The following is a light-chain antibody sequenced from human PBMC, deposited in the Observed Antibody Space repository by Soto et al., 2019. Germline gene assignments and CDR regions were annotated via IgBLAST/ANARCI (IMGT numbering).Light chain of an antibody. CDR3: QQRSKWPLT. CDR1: HNVNND. V-gene: IGKV3-11*01. J-gene: IGKJ4*01. CDR2: DAS. Sequence: ELVLTQSPVILSLSPGERATLSCRASHNVNNDLLWYQQKPGQSPRLLISDASNRATGIPARFSGSGSGTDFLLTISSLEPEDFAVYYCQQRSKWPLTFGGGTKVDIK.